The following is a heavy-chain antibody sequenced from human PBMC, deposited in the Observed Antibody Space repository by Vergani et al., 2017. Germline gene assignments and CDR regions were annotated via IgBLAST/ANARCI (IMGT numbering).Heavy chain of an antibody. V-gene: IGHV3-49*03. CDR2: IRNKAYGGTT. Sequence: EVQLVESGGGFVPPGGSLRLSCEASGFTVSSYSITWIRQAPGKGLEWVAFIRNKAYGGTTEYAASVKGRFTISRDDSKRLAYLQLSGLKTEDTAVYFCSRGRGYSFGYSDYWGQGTLVTVSS. D-gene: IGHD5-18*01. CDR3: SRGRGYSFGYSDY. CDR1: GFTVSSYS. J-gene: IGHJ4*02.